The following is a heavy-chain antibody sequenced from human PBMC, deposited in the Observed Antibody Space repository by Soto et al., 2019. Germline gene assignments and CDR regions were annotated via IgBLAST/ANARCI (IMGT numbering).Heavy chain of an antibody. CDR1: GGSFSGYY. CDR2: INHSGST. Sequence: SETLSLTCAVYGGSFSGYYWSWIRQPPGKGLEWIGEINHSGSTNYNPSLKSRVTISVDTSKNQFSLKLSSLTAADTAVYYCAAGITIFGVVTINWFDPWGQGTLVTVSS. J-gene: IGHJ5*02. CDR3: AAGITIFGVVTINWFDP. V-gene: IGHV4-34*01. D-gene: IGHD3-3*01.